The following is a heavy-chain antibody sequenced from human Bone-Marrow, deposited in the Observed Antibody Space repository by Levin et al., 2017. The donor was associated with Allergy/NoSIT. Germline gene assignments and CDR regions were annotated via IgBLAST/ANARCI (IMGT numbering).Heavy chain of an antibody. D-gene: IGHD6-13*01. V-gene: IGHV3-53*01. J-gene: IGHJ4*02. CDR1: GFTVSDNY. Sequence: QSGGSLRLSCAASGFTVSDNYMTWVRQAPGKGLEWLSVIYSGGGAFYADSVKGRFTISRDNSKNTLYLQMNTLTAADTAVYYCARVTTSWYSYFDYWGQGSLVTVSS. CDR2: IYSGGGA. CDR3: ARVTTSWYSYFDY.